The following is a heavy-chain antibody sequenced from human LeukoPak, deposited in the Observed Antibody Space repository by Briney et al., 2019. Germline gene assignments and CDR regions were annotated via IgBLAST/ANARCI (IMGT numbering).Heavy chain of an antibody. Sequence: GGSLRLSCAASGFTFSSYNMNWVRQAPGKGPEWLSYISSSSITNYADSVKGRFTISRDNAKNSLYLQMNSLGDEDTAVYYCARGWFDPWGQGTLVAVSS. CDR2: ISSSSIT. J-gene: IGHJ5*02. CDR1: GFTFSSYN. V-gene: IGHV3-48*02. CDR3: ARGWFDP.